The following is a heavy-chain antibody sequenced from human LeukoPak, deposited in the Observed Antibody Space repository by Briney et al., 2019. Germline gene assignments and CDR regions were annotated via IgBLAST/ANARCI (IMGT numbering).Heavy chain of an antibody. J-gene: IGHJ4*02. CDR1: GFTFSSYA. D-gene: IGHD1-26*01. V-gene: IGHV3-64*01. CDR3: AREISGSYYDYFDY. CDR2: ISSNGGST. Sequence: PGGSLRLSCAASGFTFSSYAMHWVRQAPGKGLEYVSAISSNGGSTYYANSVKGRFTISRDNSKNTLYLQMGSLRAEDMDVYYCAREISGSYYDYFDYWGQGTLVTVSS.